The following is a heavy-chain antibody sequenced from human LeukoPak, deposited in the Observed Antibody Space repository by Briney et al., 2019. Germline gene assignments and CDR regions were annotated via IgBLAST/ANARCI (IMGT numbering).Heavy chain of an antibody. CDR3: ARDPSTRYYTDY. Sequence: ASVKVSCKASGYTFTGYYMHWVRQAPGQGLEWMGWINPNTGDTNYAQKFQGRVTMTRDTSSSTAYMELSRLRSDDTAMYYCARDPSTRYYTDYWGQGTLVTVSS. J-gene: IGHJ4*02. V-gene: IGHV1-2*02. D-gene: IGHD2-2*01. CDR1: GYTFTGYY. CDR2: INPNTGDT.